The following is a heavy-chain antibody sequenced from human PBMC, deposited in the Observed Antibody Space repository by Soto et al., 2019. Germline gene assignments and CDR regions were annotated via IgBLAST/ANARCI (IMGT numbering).Heavy chain of an antibody. J-gene: IGHJ3*01. D-gene: IGHD1-26*01. CDR3: ARNRAVVDAFAF. CDR1: GYTFISYG. V-gene: IGHV1-3*01. CDR2: INSGNGNT. Sequence: ASVKVSCKASGYTFISYGMYWVRQAPGQRLEWMGWINSGNGNTKYSPKFQGRVTITRDTSASTVYMEMSSLRSEDTAVYYCARNRAVVDAFAFWGQGTMVTVSS.